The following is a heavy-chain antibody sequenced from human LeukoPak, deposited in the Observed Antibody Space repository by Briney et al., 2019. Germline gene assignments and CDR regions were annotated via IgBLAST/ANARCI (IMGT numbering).Heavy chain of an antibody. CDR1: GFPFETNA. CDR3: AKDWIQFNRVFDCFDS. V-gene: IGHV3-23*01. CDR2: IGNTET. J-gene: IGHJ4*02. D-gene: IGHD5-18*01. Sequence: GGSLRLSCATSGFPFETNAMSWVRQAPGKGLEWVATIGNTETFYADSVTGRFTISRDNSKNTVNLQMNRLRVEDTAIYYCAKDWIQFNRVFDCFDSWGQGTLVTVST.